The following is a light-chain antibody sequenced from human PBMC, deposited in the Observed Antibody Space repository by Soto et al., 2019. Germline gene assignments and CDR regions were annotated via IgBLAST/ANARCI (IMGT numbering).Light chain of an antibody. J-gene: IGKJ1*01. V-gene: IGKV3-15*01. CDR1: QSVSSN. CDR2: GAS. CDR3: QQYNNWPRT. Sequence: EIVMTQSPATLSVSPGERATLSCRASQSVSSNLAWYQQKPGQAPWLLIYGASTRATGIPARFSGSGSGTEFTLTISSLQSKDFAVYYCQQYNNWPRTFGKGT.